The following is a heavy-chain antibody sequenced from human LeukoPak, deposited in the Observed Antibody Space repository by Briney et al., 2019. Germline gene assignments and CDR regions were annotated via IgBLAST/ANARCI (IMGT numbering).Heavy chain of an antibody. CDR2: ISYDGSNK. J-gene: IGHJ5*02. CDR1: GFTFSSYA. V-gene: IGHV3-30-3*01. Sequence: GGSLRLPCAASGFTFSSYAMHWVRQAPGKGLEWVAVISYDGSNKYYADSVKGRFTISRDNSKNTLYLQMNSLRAEDTAVYYCARASGSYLSYNWFDPWGQGTLVTVSS. D-gene: IGHD1-26*01. CDR3: ARASGSYLSYNWFDP.